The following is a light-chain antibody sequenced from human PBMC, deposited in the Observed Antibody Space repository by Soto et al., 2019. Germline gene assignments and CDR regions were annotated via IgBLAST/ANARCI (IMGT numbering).Light chain of an antibody. J-gene: IGLJ2*01. CDR3: SSYAGINNLI. CDR1: SSDVGFYNY. CDR2: EVN. Sequence: QSALTQPPSASGSPGQSVTISCTGTSSDVGFYNYVSWIQQHPGKAPKLIIYEVNKRPSGVPDRFSGSKSGNTASLTVSGLQAEDEADYYCSSYAGINNLIFGGGTKVTVL. V-gene: IGLV2-8*01.